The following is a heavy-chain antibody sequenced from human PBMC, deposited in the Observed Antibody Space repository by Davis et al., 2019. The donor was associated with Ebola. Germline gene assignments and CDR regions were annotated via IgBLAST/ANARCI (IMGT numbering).Heavy chain of an antibody. CDR2: ISSSSSTI. V-gene: IGHV3-48*02. CDR1: GFTFSSYS. Sequence: GESLKISCAASGFTFSSYSMNWVRQAPGKGLEWVSYISSSSSTIYYADSVKGRFTISRDNAKNSLYLQMNSLRDEDTAVYYCARDRRGGFDYWGQGTLVTVSS. D-gene: IGHD3-10*01. CDR3: ARDRRGGFDY. J-gene: IGHJ4*02.